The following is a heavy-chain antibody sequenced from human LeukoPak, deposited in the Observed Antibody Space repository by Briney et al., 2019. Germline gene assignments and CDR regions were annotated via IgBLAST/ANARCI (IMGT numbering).Heavy chain of an antibody. CDR3: ARASVSSAVPFDY. J-gene: IGHJ4*02. CDR2: IAPSSGTT. CDR1: GYTFTSNY. Sequence: ASVKVSCKASGYTFTSNYMHWVRQAPGQGLEWMGGIAPSSGTTSYAQKFQGRVTMTRNTSMRTPYMELSSLTSEDTAVYYCARASVSSAVPFDYSGQGTLVTVSS. D-gene: IGHD5/OR15-5a*01. V-gene: IGHV1-46*01.